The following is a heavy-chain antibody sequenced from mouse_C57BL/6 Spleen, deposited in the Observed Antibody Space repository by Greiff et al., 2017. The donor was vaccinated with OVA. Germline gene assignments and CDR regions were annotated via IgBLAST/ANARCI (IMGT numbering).Heavy chain of an antibody. CDR1: GYTFTSYG. Sequence: VKLMESGAELARPGASVKLSCKASGYTFTSYGISWVKQRTGQGLEWIGEIYPRSGNTYYNEKFKGKATLTADKSSSTAYMELRSLTSEDSAVYFCAREGRLFDYWGQGTTLTVSS. CDR3: AREGRLFDY. J-gene: IGHJ2*01. CDR2: IYPRSGNT. V-gene: IGHV1-81*01. D-gene: IGHD3-2*02.